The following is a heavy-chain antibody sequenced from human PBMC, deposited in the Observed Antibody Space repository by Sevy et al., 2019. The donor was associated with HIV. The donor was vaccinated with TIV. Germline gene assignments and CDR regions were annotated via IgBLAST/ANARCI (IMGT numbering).Heavy chain of an antibody. D-gene: IGHD6-19*01. J-gene: IGHJ5*02. CDR3: ARDKQAVAVGYNWFDP. Sequence: ASVKVSCKASGYTFSGYGISWVRQAPGQGLEWMGWISAYNGNTNYAHRLQGRVTMTIDTSTSTAYMELRSLRSDDTAVDDCARDKQAVAVGYNWFDPWGQGTLVTVSS. V-gene: IGHV1-18*04. CDR2: ISAYNGNT. CDR1: GYTFSGYG.